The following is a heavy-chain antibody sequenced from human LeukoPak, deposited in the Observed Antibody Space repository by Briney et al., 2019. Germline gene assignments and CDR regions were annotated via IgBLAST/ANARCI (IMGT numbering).Heavy chain of an antibody. Sequence: GGSLRLSCAASGFTFSSYSMNWVRRAPGKGLEWVSSISSSSSYIYYADSVKGRFTISRDNAKNSLYLQMNSLRAEDTAVYYCAKLDIIGVVLRATPLDYWGQGTLVTVSS. D-gene: IGHD1-26*01. V-gene: IGHV3-21*01. CDR2: ISSSSSYI. CDR1: GFTFSSYS. CDR3: AKLDIIGVVLRATPLDY. J-gene: IGHJ4*02.